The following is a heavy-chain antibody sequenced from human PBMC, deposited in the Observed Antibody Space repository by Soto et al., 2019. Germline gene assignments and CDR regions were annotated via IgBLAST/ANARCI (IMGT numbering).Heavy chain of an antibody. Sequence: PSETLSLTCAVSGGSISSGGYSWSWIRQPPGKGLEWIGYIYHSGSTYYNPSLKSRVTISVDRSKNQFSLKLSSVTAADTAVYYCARVRIYYDSSGYHFDAFDIWGHGTMVTVSS. D-gene: IGHD3-22*01. CDR2: IYHSGST. J-gene: IGHJ3*02. V-gene: IGHV4-30-2*01. CDR1: GGSISSGGYS. CDR3: ARVRIYYDSSGYHFDAFDI.